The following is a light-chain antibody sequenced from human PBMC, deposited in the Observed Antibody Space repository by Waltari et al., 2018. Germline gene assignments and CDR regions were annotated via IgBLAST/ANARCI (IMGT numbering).Light chain of an antibody. J-gene: IGKJ1*01. V-gene: IGKV3-20*01. CDR1: QSVSRA. CDR2: AAS. Sequence: EIVLTQPPGTLSLSPGERATLSCRASQSVSRALAWYQQKPGQAPRLLIYAASTRATGVPDRFSGSGSGTDFSLTISRLDPEDFAVYYCQHYVNLPVTFGQGTKVEI. CDR3: QHYVNLPVT.